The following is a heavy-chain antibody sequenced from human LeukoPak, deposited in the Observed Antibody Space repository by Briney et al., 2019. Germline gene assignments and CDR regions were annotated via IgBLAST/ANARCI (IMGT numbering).Heavy chain of an antibody. CDR3: ARAGVPAAGGYYYGMDV. Sequence: AGGSLRLSCAASGFTFSSYDMHWVRQATGKGLEWVSAIVTAGHTYYTGSVKGRFTISRENAKNSLYLQMNSLRAGDTAVYYCARAGVPAAGGYYYGMDVWGQGTTVTVSS. CDR1: GFTFSSYD. J-gene: IGHJ6*02. D-gene: IGHD2-2*01. V-gene: IGHV3-13*01. CDR2: IVTAGHT.